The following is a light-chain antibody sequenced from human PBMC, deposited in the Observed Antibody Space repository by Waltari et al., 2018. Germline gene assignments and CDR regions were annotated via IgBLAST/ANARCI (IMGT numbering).Light chain of an antibody. CDR1: QSVLYSSNNKNY. J-gene: IGKJ2*01. CDR3: QQYYSTLHT. CDR2: WAS. Sequence: DIVMTQSPDSLAVSLSERATINCKSSQSVLYSSNNKNYLAWYQQKPGQPPKLLIYWASTRESGVPDRFSGSGSGTDFTLTISSLQAEDVAVYYCQQYYSTLHTFGQGTKLEIK. V-gene: IGKV4-1*01.